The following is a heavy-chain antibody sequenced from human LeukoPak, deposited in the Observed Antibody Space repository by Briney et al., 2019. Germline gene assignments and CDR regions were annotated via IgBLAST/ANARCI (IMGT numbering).Heavy chain of an antibody. D-gene: IGHD6-13*01. CDR2: IIPIFGTA. CDR1: GGTFSSYA. V-gene: IGHV1-69*05. CDR3: ARETQQHYYYYYMDV. Sequence: SVKVSCKASGGTFSSYAISWVRQAPGQGLEWMGRIIPIFGTANYAQKFQGRVTITTDESTSTAHMELSSLRSEDTAVYYCARETQQHYYYYYMDVWGKGTTVTVSS. J-gene: IGHJ6*03.